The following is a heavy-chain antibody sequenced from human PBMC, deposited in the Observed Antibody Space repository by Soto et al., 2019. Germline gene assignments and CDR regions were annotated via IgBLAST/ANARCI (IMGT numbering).Heavy chain of an antibody. CDR3: ARGQRFSDWFDP. Sequence: SETLSLTCTVSGGSMTSYYWTWIRQPAGKGLEWIGRVYSSGGTHYNPSLKSRVTISLDTSKNQFSLRLLSVTDADTAVYFCARGQRFSDWFDPWAREPWSPSPQ. CDR1: GGSMTSYY. J-gene: IGHJ5*02. V-gene: IGHV4-4*07. CDR2: VYSSGGT. D-gene: IGHD3-3*01.